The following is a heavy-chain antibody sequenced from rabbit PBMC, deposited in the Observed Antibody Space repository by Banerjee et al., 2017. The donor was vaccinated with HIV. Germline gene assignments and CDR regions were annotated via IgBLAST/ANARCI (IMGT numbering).Heavy chain of an antibody. V-gene: IGHV1S43*01. CDR3: ARGTSGSRYAFNL. J-gene: IGHJ4*01. CDR2: IHAGDGGT. D-gene: IGHD4-2*01. Sequence: QERLVESRGGLVQPGESLTLSCKASGFTISSGYWIDWVRQAPGKGLEWIGTIHAGDGGTYYASWVNGRFTISRSTSLNTVDLKMTSLTVADTATYFCARGTSGSRYAFNLWGQGTWSPS. CDR1: GFTISSGYW.